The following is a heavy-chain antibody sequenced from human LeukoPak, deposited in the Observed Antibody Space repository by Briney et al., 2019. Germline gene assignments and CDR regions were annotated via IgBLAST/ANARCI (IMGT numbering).Heavy chain of an antibody. D-gene: IGHD5-18*01. CDR3: AKGVGYSYGYPDY. CDR1: GFTFSSYW. CDR2: IKQDGSEK. V-gene: IGHV3-7*01. Sequence: GGSLRLSCAASGFTFSSYWMSWVRRAPGKGLEWVANIKQDGSEKYYVDSVKGRFTISRDNAKNTLYLQMNSLRAEDTAVYYCAKGVGYSYGYPDYWGQGTLVTVSS. J-gene: IGHJ4*02.